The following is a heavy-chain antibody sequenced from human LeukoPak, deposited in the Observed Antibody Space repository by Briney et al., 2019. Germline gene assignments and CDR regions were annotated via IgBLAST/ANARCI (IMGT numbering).Heavy chain of an antibody. CDR1: GGSVSSGEYY. CDR2: IYYSGST. J-gene: IGHJ4*02. V-gene: IGHV4-61*08. CDR3: AIYPPFPSGYFPYY. Sequence: SETLTLTCTVSGGSVSSGEYYGRWIRQPPGKGLQWIGFIYYSGSTNYNPSLQSRVTISVDTSKNQFSLKLSSVTAADTAIYYCAIYPPFPSGYFPYYWGQGTLVTVSS. D-gene: IGHD1-1*01.